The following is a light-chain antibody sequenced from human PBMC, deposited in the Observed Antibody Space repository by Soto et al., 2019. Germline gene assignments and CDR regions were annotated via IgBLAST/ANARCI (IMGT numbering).Light chain of an antibody. CDR2: GAS. Sequence: EIVLTQSPGTLSLSTGERATLSCMASQSVSSSYLAWHQQKPGQPPRLLIYGASSRATGIPDRFSGSGSGTDFTLTISRLEPEDFAVYYCQQYGRTPRTFGQATMVEIK. V-gene: IGKV3-20*01. J-gene: IGKJ1*01. CDR3: QQYGRTPRT. CDR1: QSVSSSY.